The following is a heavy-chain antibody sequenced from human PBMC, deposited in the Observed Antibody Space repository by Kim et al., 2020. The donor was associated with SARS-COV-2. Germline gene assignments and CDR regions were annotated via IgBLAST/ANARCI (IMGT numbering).Heavy chain of an antibody. J-gene: IGHJ2*01. CDR1: GYTFPSYG. CDR3: ARRGLGNWYFDL. V-gene: IGHV1-18*01. Sequence: ASVKVSCKASGYTFPSYGIGWVRQAPGQGLEWMGWISAYNGPTNYAHKFQGRVTMTTDTSTNTAYMELRSLRSDDTAVYFCARRGLGNWYFDLWGRGTLVTVSS. CDR2: ISAYNGPT. D-gene: IGHD3-9*01.